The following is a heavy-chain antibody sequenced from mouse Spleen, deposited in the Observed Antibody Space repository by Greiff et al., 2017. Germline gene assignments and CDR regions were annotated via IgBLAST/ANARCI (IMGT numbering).Heavy chain of an antibody. CDR3: ARYDGYYAWFAY. V-gene: IGHV1-7*01. CDR1: GYTFTSYW. D-gene: IGHD2-3*01. CDR2: INPSTGYT. Sequence: VQLQQSGAELAKPGASVKMSCKASGYTFTSYWMHWVKQRPGQGLEWIGYINPSTGYTEYNQKFKDKATLTADKSSSTAYMQLSSLTSEDSAVYYCARYDGYYAWFAYWGQGTLVTVSA. J-gene: IGHJ3*01.